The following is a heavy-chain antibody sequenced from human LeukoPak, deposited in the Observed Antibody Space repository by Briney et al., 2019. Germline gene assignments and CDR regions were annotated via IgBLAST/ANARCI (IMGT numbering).Heavy chain of an antibody. CDR3: ARHPTQYYDILTGDAFDI. V-gene: IGHV5-51*01. D-gene: IGHD3-9*01. CDR2: IYPGDSDT. J-gene: IGHJ3*02. Sequence: GESLKISCQGSGYSFTSYWIGWVRQMPGKGLEWMGLIYPGDSDTRYSPSFQGQVTISADKSISTAYLQWSSLKASDTAMYYCARHPTQYYDILTGDAFDIWGQGTMVTVSS. CDR1: GYSFTSYW.